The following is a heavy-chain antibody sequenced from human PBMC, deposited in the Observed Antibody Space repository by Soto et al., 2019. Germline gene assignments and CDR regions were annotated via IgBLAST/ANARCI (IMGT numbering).Heavy chain of an antibody. CDR3: ARGYDILTGSYLFDY. CDR1: GYTFSSYA. CDR2: ITAYNGNT. D-gene: IGHD3-9*01. J-gene: IGHJ4*02. V-gene: IGHV1-18*01. Sequence: QVQLVQSGVEVKKPGASVKVSCKASGYTFSSYAISWVRQAPGHGLEWMAWITAYNGNTKFAQKFQGRVTMTTDTSTTTDYMELRILISDDTAVSYCARGYDILTGSYLFDYWGQGTLVTVSS.